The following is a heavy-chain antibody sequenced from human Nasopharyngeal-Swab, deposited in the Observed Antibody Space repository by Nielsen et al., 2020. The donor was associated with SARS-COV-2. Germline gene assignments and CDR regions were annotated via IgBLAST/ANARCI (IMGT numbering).Heavy chain of an antibody. J-gene: IGHJ6*02. D-gene: IGHD3-3*01. CDR1: GFTFSSYW. CDR3: ARGNYDFWTYYGMDV. CDR2: INSDGSST. V-gene: IGHV3-74*01. Sequence: GESLKISCAASGFTFSSYWMHWVRQAPGEGLVWVSRINSDGSSTSYADSVKGRFTISRDNAKNTLYLQMNSLRAEDTAVYYCARGNYDFWTYYGMDVWGQGTTVTVSS.